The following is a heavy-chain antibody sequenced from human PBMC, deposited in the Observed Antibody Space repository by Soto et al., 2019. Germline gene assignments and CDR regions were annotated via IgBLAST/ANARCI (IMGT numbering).Heavy chain of an antibody. V-gene: IGHV1-69*13. CDR1: GGTFSSYA. D-gene: IGHD6-19*01. Sequence: SSVKVSCKASGGTFSSYAIIWARQAPGQGLEWMGGIIPIFGTANYAQKFQGRVTITADESTSTAYMELSSLRSEDTAVYYCAIAVGYSSGCSWIDPWGQGTLVTVSS. J-gene: IGHJ5*02. CDR2: IIPIFGTA. CDR3: AIAVGYSSGCSWIDP.